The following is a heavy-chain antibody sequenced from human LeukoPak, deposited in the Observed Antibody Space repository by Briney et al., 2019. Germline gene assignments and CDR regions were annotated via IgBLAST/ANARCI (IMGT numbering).Heavy chain of an antibody. CDR3: ARERDDGFDI. J-gene: IGHJ3*02. Sequence: GGSLRLSCVASGFTFSNYDIHWVRQAPGKGLEWVAVIWYDGSKKYYADSVKGRFTIPRDNSKNTLYLQMNSLRVEDTAVYYCARERDDGFDIWGQGTMVTVSS. CDR1: GFTFSNYD. CDR2: IWYDGSKK. V-gene: IGHV3-33*01.